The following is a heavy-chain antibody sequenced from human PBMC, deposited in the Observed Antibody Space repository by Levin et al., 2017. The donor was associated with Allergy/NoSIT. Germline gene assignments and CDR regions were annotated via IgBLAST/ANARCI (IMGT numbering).Heavy chain of an antibody. D-gene: IGHD3-10*01. J-gene: IGHJ4*02. CDR1: GGSISGYF. Sequence: TSETLSLTCAVSGGSISGYFWTWIRQSPGRGLEWFGYIHYSGTPNYNPSLKSRVTISVDTPKNQLSLKVSSVTAADTAVYYCARMNYYGSGPGPYYFDYWGQGALVTVSS. CDR3: ARMNYYGSGPGPYYFDY. V-gene: IGHV4-59*12. CDR2: IHYSGTP.